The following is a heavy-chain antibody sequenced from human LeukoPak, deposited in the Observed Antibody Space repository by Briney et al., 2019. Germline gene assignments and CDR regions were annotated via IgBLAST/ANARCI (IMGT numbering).Heavy chain of an antibody. D-gene: IGHD1-20*01. Sequence: PSETLSLTCTVSGGSISSSSYYWGWIRQPPGKGLEWIGSIYYSGSTYYNPSLKSRVTISVDTSKNQFSLKLSSVTAADTAVYYCARDITGTTRKGHYYYYMDVWGKGTTVTVSS. V-gene: IGHV4-39*07. CDR2: IYYSGST. CDR3: ARDITGTTRKGHYYYYMDV. J-gene: IGHJ6*03. CDR1: GGSISSSSYY.